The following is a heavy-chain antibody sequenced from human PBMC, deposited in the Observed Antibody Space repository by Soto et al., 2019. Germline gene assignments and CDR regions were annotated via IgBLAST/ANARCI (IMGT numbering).Heavy chain of an antibody. V-gene: IGHV3-33*01. CDR1: GFNFGNFG. J-gene: IGHJ4*02. Sequence: LRLCCVASGFNFGNFGMHWVRQAPGKGLEWLTVISNDENIKQDSVRGRFAIARDNSKNTLYLHLTSLRAEDTAIYYCARGLRGVLDYWGQGTLVTVSS. CDR3: ARGLRGVLDY. CDR2: ISNDENIK. D-gene: IGHD5-12*01.